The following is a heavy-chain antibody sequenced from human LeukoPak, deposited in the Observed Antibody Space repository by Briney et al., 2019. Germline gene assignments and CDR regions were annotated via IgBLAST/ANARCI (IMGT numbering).Heavy chain of an antibody. CDR2: ISWNSGSI. CDR3: AKDIRFGSGSYYPTFDY. Sequence: PGGSLRLSCAASGFTFDDYAMHWVRQAPGKGLEWVSGISWNSGSIGYADSVKGRFTISRDNAKNSLYLQMNSLRAEDTALYYCAKDIRFGSGSYYPTFDYWGQGTLVTVSS. CDR1: GFTFDDYA. D-gene: IGHD3-10*01. V-gene: IGHV3-9*01. J-gene: IGHJ4*02.